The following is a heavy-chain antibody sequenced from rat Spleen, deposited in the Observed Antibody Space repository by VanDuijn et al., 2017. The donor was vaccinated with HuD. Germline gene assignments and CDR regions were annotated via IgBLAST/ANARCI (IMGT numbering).Heavy chain of an antibody. CDR2: ITNTGGST. CDR3: TRGIYYYDGTGVMDA. J-gene: IGHJ4*01. D-gene: IGHD1-12*02. V-gene: IGHV5-31*01. Sequence: EVQLVESGGGLVQPGRSLKLSCVASGFTFNNYWMTWIRQAPGKGLEWVASITNTGGSTYYPDSVKGRFTISRDNAKSTLYLQMNSLRSEDTATYYCTRGIYYYDGTGVMDAWGQGASVTVSS. CDR1: GFTFNNYW.